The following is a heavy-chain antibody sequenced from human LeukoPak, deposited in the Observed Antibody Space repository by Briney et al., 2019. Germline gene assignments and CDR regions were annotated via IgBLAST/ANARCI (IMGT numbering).Heavy chain of an antibody. CDR3: ARLRQWLVLGFDY. CDR1: GGSISSSSYY. D-gene: IGHD6-19*01. J-gene: IGHJ4*02. Sequence: SETLSLTCTVPGGSISSSSYYWGCIRQPPGKGLEWIGSIYYSGSTYYNPSLKSRVTISVDTSKNQFSLKLSSVTAADTAVYYCARLRQWLVLGFDYWGQGTLVTVSS. V-gene: IGHV4-39*01. CDR2: IYYSGST.